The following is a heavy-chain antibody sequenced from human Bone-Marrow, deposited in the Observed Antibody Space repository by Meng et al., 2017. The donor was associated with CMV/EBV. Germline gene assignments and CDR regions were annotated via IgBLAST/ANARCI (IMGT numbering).Heavy chain of an antibody. Sequence: GESLKISCAASGFTFSSYSMNWVRQAPGKGLEWVSSISSSSSYIYYADSVKGRFTISRDNAKNSLYLQMNSLRAEDTAVYYCARARTVTKTMDVWVQGTTVTVPS. D-gene: IGHD4-11*01. CDR2: ISSSSSYI. J-gene: IGHJ6*02. CDR1: GFTFSSYS. V-gene: IGHV3-21*01. CDR3: ARARTVTKTMDV.